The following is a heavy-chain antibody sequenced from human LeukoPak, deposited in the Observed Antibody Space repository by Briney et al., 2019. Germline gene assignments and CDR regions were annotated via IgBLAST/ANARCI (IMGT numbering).Heavy chain of an antibody. D-gene: IGHD3-16*01. CDR1: EYTFTNYD. CDR3: ARSLGTYWGKDFLNWFDP. J-gene: IGHJ5*02. Sequence: GASVKVSCKASEYTFTNYDINWVRQATGQGLEWMGWINPNSGNTGYTQKFQGRVTMTRSTSLNTAFMELISLKSEDTAIYYCARSLGTYWGKDFLNWFDPWGQGTLVTVSS. CDR2: INPNSGNT. V-gene: IGHV1-8*01.